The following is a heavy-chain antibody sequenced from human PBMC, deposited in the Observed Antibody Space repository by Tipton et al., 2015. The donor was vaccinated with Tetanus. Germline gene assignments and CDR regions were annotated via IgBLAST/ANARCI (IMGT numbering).Heavy chain of an antibody. CDR2: ISGSSNYI. Sequence: SLRLSCAASGFTFSDYSMNWVRQAPGKGLEWVSSISGSSNYIYYTDSVKGRVTISRDNAKNSLYLQMNSLRAEDTAVYYCATEGFHNSGYYSVTLFFDNWGQGTLVSVSS. V-gene: IGHV3-21*01. CDR3: ATEGFHNSGYYSVTLFFDN. D-gene: IGHD3-22*01. J-gene: IGHJ4*02. CDR1: GFTFSDYS.